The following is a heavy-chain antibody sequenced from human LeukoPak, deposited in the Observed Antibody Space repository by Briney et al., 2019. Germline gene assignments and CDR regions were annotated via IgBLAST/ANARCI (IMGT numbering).Heavy chain of an antibody. D-gene: IGHD5-12*01. CDR3: ARVSTSGYDNHFDY. V-gene: IGHV4-30-4*01. J-gene: IGHJ4*02. CDR1: GGSISSGDYY. Sequence: SETLSLTCTVSGGSISSGDYYWSWIRQPPGKGLEWIGYIYYSGSTYYNPSLKSRVTISVDTSKNQFPLKLSSVTAADTAVYYCARVSTSGYDNHFDYWGQGTLVTVSS. CDR2: IYYSGST.